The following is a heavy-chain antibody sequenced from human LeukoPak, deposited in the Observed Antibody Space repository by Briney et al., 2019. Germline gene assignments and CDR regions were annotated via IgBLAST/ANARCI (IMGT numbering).Heavy chain of an antibody. CDR2: ISAYNGNT. Sequence: ASVKVSCKASGYTFTSYGISWVRQAPGQGLEWTGWISAYNGNTNYAQKLQGRVTMTTDTSTSTAYMELRSLRSDDTAVYYCARDSVWFGELSPLDYWGQGTLVTVSS. V-gene: IGHV1-18*01. CDR1: GYTFTSYG. CDR3: ARDSVWFGELSPLDY. D-gene: IGHD3-10*01. J-gene: IGHJ4*02.